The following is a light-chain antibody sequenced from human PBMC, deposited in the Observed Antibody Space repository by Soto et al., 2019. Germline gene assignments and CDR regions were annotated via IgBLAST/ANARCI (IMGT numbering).Light chain of an antibody. CDR3: QQRGNWPRT. J-gene: IGKJ2*01. CDR2: DAS. V-gene: IGKV3-11*01. CDR1: QSVSSF. Sequence: EIVLTQSPATLPLSPGERATLSCRASQSVSSFLAWYQQKPGQAPRLLLYDASNSATGIPATFSGSGSGTDFALNISSLEPEDFADYYCQQRGNWPRTFGQGTKLEIK.